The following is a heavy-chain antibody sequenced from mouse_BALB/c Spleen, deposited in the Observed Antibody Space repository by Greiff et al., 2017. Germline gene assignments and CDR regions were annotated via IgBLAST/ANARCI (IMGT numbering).Heavy chain of an antibody. Sequence: EVKVEESGGGLVKPGGSLKLSCAASGFTFSSYTMSWVRQTPEKRLEWVATISSGGSYTYYPDSVKGRFTISRDNAKNTLYLQMSSLKSEDTAMYYCTRDRVFAYWGQGTLVTVSA. CDR1: GFTFSSYT. D-gene: IGHD3-3*01. CDR2: ISSGGSYT. J-gene: IGHJ3*01. V-gene: IGHV5-6-4*01. CDR3: TRDRVFAY.